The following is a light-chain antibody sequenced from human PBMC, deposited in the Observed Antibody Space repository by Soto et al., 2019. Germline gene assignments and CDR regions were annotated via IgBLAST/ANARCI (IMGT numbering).Light chain of an antibody. J-gene: IGLJ1*01. Sequence: QSVLTQPASVSGSPGQSITISCTGTSSDIGDSNYVSWYQQHPGKAPKLVIYDVSNRPSGVSNRFSGSKSANTASLTISWLQAEDEADYYSSSFRSSRTSYVFRTGTKVPV. CDR3: SSFRSSRTSYV. CDR1: SSDIGDSNY. CDR2: DVS. V-gene: IGLV2-14*03.